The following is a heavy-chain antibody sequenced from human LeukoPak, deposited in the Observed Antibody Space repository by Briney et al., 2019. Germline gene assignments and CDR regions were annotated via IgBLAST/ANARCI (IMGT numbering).Heavy chain of an antibody. V-gene: IGHV1-18*01. CDR1: GYTFTSYG. CDR3: ARVYYYYDSSGYYYVNYFDY. Sequence: ASVKVSCKASGYTFTSYGISWVRQAPGQGLEWMGWISAYNGNTNYAQKLQGRVTMTTDTSTSTAYMELRSLRSDDTAVYYCARVYYYYDSSGYYYVNYFDYWGQGTLVTVSS. D-gene: IGHD3-22*01. J-gene: IGHJ4*02. CDR2: ISAYNGNT.